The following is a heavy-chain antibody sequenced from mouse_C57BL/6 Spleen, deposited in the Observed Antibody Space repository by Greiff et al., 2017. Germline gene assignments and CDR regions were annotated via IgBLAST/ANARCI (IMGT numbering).Heavy chain of an antibody. CDR3: SRGGTGSTMDY. Sequence: EVKLLESGPGLVKPSPSLSLTCSVTGYSITSCYYRKWIRQFQGNKLEWMGYISYDGSNNYNPTLKNRISITRDTSKNPSCLKLNSVTTDDTATYYCSRGGTGSTMDYWGQGTSVTVSS. CDR1: GYSITSCYY. J-gene: IGHJ4*01. D-gene: IGHD4-1*01. CDR2: ISYDGSN. V-gene: IGHV3-6*01.